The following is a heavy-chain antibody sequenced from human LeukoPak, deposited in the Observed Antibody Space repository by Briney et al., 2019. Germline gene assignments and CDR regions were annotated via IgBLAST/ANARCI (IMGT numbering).Heavy chain of an antibody. V-gene: IGHV4-34*01. D-gene: IGHD5-12*01. J-gene: IGHJ4*02. CDR1: GGSFSGYY. CDR3: ARLVATGTDFDY. Sequence: SETLSLTCAVYGGSFSGYYWSWIRQRPGKGLEWIGEINHSGSTNYNPSLKSRVTISVDTSKNQFSLKLSSVTAADTAVYYCARLVATGTDFDYWGQGTLVTVSS. CDR2: INHSGST.